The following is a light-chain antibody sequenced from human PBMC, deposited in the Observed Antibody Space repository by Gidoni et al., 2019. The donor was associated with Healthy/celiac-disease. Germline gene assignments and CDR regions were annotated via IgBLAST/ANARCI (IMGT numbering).Light chain of an antibody. CDR1: QSVSSSY. CDR3: QQYGSSYT. V-gene: IGKV3-20*01. J-gene: IGKJ2*01. Sequence: IVFPQSPGTLSLSPGERATLSCRASQSVSSSYLAWYQQKPGQAPRLLIYGASSRATGIPDRFSGSGSGTDFTLTISRLEPEDFAVYYCQQYGSSYTFGQGTKLEIK. CDR2: GAS.